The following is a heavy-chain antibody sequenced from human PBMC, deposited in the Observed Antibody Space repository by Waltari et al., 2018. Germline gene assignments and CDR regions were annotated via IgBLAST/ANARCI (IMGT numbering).Heavy chain of an antibody. J-gene: IGHJ4*02. CDR1: GGSISSSSHY. CDR3: ARRQKWGSTYFDY. V-gene: IGHV4-39*07. D-gene: IGHD3-16*01. Sequence: QLQLQESGPGLVKPSETLSLTCTVSGGSISSSSHYWGWIRQPPGKGLEWIGSIYYSGSTYYNPSLKSRVTISVDTSKNQFSLKLSSVTAADTAVYYCARRQKWGSTYFDYWGQGTLVTVSS. CDR2: IYYSGST.